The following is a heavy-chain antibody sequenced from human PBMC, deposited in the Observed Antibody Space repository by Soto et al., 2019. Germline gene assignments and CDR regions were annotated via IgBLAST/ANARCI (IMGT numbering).Heavy chain of an antibody. CDR2: IYYSGST. J-gene: IGHJ4*02. Sequence: QVQLQESGPGLVKPSQTLSLTCTVSGASITSDDFYWSWIRQPPGKGLEWIGYIYYSGSTYYNPSPEIRVSLSIDASKNQFSLKLTSGTAADTAVYYCARSTGRYWGQGTLVTVSS. D-gene: IGHD2-21*01. V-gene: IGHV4-30-4*01. CDR1: GASITSDDFY. CDR3: ARSTGRY.